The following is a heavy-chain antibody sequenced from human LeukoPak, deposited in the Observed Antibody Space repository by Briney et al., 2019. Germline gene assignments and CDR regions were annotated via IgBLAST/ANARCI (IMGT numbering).Heavy chain of an antibody. J-gene: IGHJ6*03. CDR3: ARETTVTTLTRRGERKYYYYSYMDV. CDR2: IYYSGST. CDR1: GGSISSSAYY. V-gene: IGHV4-39*07. Sequence: SETLSLTCSVSGGSISSSAYYWGWIRQPPGKGLEWIGSIYYSGSTYYNPSLKSRVTISVDTSKNQFSLKLSSVTAADTAVYYCARETTVTTLTRRGERKYYYYSYMDVWGKGTTVTVSS. D-gene: IGHD4-17*01.